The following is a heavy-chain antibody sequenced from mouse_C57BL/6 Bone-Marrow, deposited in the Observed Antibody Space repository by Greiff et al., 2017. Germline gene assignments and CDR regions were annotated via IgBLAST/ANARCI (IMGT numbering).Heavy chain of an antibody. Sequence: VQLQQSGGGLVKPGGSLKLSCAASGFTFSDYGMHWVRQAPEKGLEWVAYISSGSSTIYYADTVKGRFTISRDNAKNTLFLQMTSLRSEDTAMYYCARKRGLYYFDYWGQGTTLTVSS. J-gene: IGHJ2*01. CDR1: GFTFSDYG. CDR3: ARKRGLYYFDY. V-gene: IGHV5-17*01. CDR2: ISSGSSTI.